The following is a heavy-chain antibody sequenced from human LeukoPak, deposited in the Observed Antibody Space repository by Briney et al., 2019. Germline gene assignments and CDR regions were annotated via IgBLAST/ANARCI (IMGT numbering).Heavy chain of an antibody. D-gene: IGHD2-21*02. V-gene: IGHV4-59*08. Sequence: SETLSLTCTVSGGSISYYYWSWIRQPPGKGLEWVGYVYYSGSTSYHPSLKSRLTISLDTSKHQLSLKPNSLPAADTAVYYCARHAYCGGDCFGGAFEIWGQGTMVTVSS. CDR1: GGSISYYY. CDR2: VYYSGST. J-gene: IGHJ3*02. CDR3: ARHAYCGGDCFGGAFEI.